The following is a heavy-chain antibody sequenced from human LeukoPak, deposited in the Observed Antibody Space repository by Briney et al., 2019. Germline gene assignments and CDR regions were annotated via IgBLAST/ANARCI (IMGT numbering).Heavy chain of an antibody. J-gene: IGHJ5*02. CDR3: ARGPQPSHFGPDP. Sequence: GGSLRLACAASAFTFSSYGMLWVRQAPGKGLKWVAFIRYDGSNKYYADSVKGRFTISRDNSKNTFHLQMNSLRAEDTAVYYCARGPQPSHFGPDPWGQGTLVTVSS. D-gene: IGHD3-10*01. CDR2: IRYDGSNK. CDR1: AFTFSSYG. V-gene: IGHV3-30*02.